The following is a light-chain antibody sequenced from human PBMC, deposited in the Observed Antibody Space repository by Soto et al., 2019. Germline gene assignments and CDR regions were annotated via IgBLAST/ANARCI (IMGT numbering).Light chain of an antibody. Sequence: QSALTQPPSASGSPGQSVTISCTGTSSDVGGHIYVSWYQQHPGKAPKLMIYEVSKRPSGVPDRFAGSKSGNTASLTVSGLQAEDEAEYYCSSYAGTKGILFGGGTKVTVL. V-gene: IGLV2-8*01. CDR3: SSYAGTKGIL. J-gene: IGLJ2*01. CDR1: SSDVGGHIY. CDR2: EVS.